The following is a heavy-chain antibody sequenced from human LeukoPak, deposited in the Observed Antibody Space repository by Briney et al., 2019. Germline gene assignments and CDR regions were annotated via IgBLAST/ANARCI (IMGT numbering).Heavy chain of an antibody. CDR2: ISPSGGST. CDR3: ARDNSVRDEAWWFNP. CDR1: GYTFTSNY. Sequence: EASVKVSCKTFGYTFTSNYMHWVRQAPGQGPEWMGVISPSGGSTTYAQKFQGRVTLTRDMSTSTDYLELSSLRSEDTAVYYCARDNSVRDEAWWFNPWGQGTLVTVSS. J-gene: IGHJ5*02. D-gene: IGHD5-24*01. V-gene: IGHV1-46*01.